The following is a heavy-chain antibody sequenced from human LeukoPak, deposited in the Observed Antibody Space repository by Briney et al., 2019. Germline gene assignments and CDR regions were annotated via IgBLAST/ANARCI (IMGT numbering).Heavy chain of an antibody. V-gene: IGHV3-23*01. CDR1: GFTFSSYA. D-gene: IGHD2-2*01. J-gene: IGHJ4*02. Sequence: GGSLRLSCAASGFTFSSYAMSWVRQAPGKGLEWASAISGSGGSTYDADSVKGRFTISRDNSKNTLYLQMNNLRAEDTAVYYCANGLQGYCSSTSCSNFDYWGQGTLVTVSS. CDR2: ISGSGGST. CDR3: ANGLQGYCSSTSCSNFDY.